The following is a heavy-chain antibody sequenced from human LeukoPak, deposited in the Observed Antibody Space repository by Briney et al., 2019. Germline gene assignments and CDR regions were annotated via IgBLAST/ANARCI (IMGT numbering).Heavy chain of an antibody. V-gene: IGHV4-34*01. CDR3: ARAGRITMVRGVIQPPFDY. J-gene: IGHJ4*02. CDR1: GGSFSGYY. D-gene: IGHD3-10*01. Sequence: PSETLSLTCAVYGGSFSGYYWSWIRQPPGKGLEWIGEINHSGSTNYNPSLKSRVTISVDTSKNQFSLKLSSVTAADTAVYYCARAGRITMVRGVIQPPFDYWGQGTLVTVSS. CDR2: INHSGST.